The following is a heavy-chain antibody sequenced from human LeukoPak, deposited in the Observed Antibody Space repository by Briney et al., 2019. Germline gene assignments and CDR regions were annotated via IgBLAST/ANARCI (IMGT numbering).Heavy chain of an antibody. Sequence: GASVTVSFTSSVYTFTYYYMHWVRQAPGQGREWMGRINPNSGGTNSAHKFQGRVTMTRDTSISTAYMELSRLRSDDTAVYYCARSSSSSWTYLDHWGQGTLVTVSS. CDR1: VYTFTYYY. CDR2: INPNSGGT. D-gene: IGHD6-13*01. V-gene: IGHV1-2*06. CDR3: ARSSSSSWTYLDH. J-gene: IGHJ4*02.